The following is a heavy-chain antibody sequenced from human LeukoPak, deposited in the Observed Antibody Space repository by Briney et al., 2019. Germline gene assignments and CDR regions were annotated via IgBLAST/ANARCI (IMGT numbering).Heavy chain of an antibody. V-gene: IGHV1-24*01. CDR1: GYTLTELS. CDR3: ATAGFQWLVRRKRLYFDY. D-gene: IGHD6-19*01. J-gene: IGHJ4*02. Sequence: GASVKVSCKVSGYTLTELSMHWVRQAPGKGLEWMGGFDPEDGETIYAQKFQGRVTMTEDTSTDTAYMELSSLRSEDTAVYYCATAGFQWLVRRKRLYFDYWGQGTLVTVSS. CDR2: FDPEDGET.